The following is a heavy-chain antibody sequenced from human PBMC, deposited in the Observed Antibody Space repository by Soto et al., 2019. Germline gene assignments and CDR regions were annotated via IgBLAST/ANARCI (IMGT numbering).Heavy chain of an antibody. J-gene: IGHJ5*02. D-gene: IGHD3-10*01. V-gene: IGHV1-69*02. CDR2: IIPILGIA. CDR3: ASVSPVRGVNNKFDP. CDR1: GGTFSSYT. Sequence: SVKVSCKASGGTFSSYTISWVRQAPGQGLEWMGRIIPILGIANYAQKFQGRVTITADKSTSTAYMELSSLRSEDTAVYYCASVSPVRGVNNKFDPWGRGTLVTVSS.